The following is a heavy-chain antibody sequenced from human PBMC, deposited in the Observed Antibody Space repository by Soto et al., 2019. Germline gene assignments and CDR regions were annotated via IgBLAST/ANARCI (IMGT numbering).Heavy chain of an antibody. Sequence: ASVKVSCKASGYTFTSYYMHWVRQAPGQGLEWMGGIIPIFGTANYAQKFQGRVTITADESTSTAYMELSSLRSEDTAVYYCARNPATASAFDYWGQGTLVTVSS. CDR2: IIPIFGTA. D-gene: IGHD2-2*01. J-gene: IGHJ4*02. V-gene: IGHV1-69*13. CDR3: ARNPATASAFDY. CDR1: GYTFTSYY.